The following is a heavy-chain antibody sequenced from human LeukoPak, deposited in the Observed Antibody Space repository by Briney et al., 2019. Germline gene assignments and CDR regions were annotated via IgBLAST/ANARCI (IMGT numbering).Heavy chain of an antibody. D-gene: IGHD1-26*01. J-gene: IGHJ6*02. CDR3: ARIYGVGASSYYYGMDV. CDR2: IYYSGST. CDR1: GGSFSGYY. V-gene: IGHV4-34*01. Sequence: SETLSLTCAVYGGSFSGYYWSWIRQPPGKGLEWIGSIYYSGSTYYNPSLKSRVTISVDTSKNQFSLKLSSVTAADTAVYYCARIYGVGASSYYYGMDVWGQGTTVTVSS.